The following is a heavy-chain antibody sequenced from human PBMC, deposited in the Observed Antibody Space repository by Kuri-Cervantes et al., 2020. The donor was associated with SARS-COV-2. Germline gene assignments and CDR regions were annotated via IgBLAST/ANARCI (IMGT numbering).Heavy chain of an antibody. J-gene: IGHJ4*02. D-gene: IGHD3-3*01. Sequence: GGSLRLSCAASGFTFSSYAMHWVRQAPGKGLEWVAVISYDGSNKYYADSVKGRFTISGDNSKNTLYLQMNSLRAEDTAVYYCARVEVTILSADYWGQGTLVTVSS. CDR3: ARVEVTILSADY. CDR1: GFTFSSYA. V-gene: IGHV3-30-3*01. CDR2: ISYDGSNK.